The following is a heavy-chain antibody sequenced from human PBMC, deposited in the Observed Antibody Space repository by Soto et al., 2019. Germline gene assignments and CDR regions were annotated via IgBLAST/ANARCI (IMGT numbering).Heavy chain of an antibody. V-gene: IGHV4-39*01. CDR1: GGSISSSNYY. D-gene: IGHD3-22*01. Sequence: QLQLQESVPGLVRPSETLSLTCTVSGGSISSSNYYWGWIRQPPGKGLEWMGCIYYSVSTYNNPSLKSRVTMSVDTSKNQFSLKLSSGTAADTALYYCARLLSDSMGYYYFDYWGQGTLVTVSS. CDR3: ARLLSDSMGYYYFDY. J-gene: IGHJ4*02. CDR2: IYYSVST.